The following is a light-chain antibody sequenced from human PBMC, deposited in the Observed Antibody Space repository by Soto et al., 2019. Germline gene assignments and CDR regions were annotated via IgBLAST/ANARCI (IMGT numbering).Light chain of an antibody. V-gene: IGLV1-40*01. Sequence: QSVLTQPPSVSGAPGKRVTISCTGSSSNIGAGYDVHWYQQLPGTAPKLLIYGNSNRPSGVPDRFSGSKSGTSASLAITGLQAEDEADYYCQSYDSSLSVGVFGGGTKLNVL. CDR2: GNS. CDR3: QSYDSSLSVGV. J-gene: IGLJ3*02. CDR1: SSNIGAGYD.